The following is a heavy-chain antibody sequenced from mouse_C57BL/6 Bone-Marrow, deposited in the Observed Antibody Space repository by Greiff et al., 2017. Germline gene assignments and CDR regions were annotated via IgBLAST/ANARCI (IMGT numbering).Heavy chain of an antibody. J-gene: IGHJ2*01. V-gene: IGHV1-47*01. Sequence: QVQLQQSGAELVKPGASVTMSCKASGYTFTTYPIEWMKQNHGKSLEWIGNFHPYNYDTKYNEKFKGIATLTVEKSSCTLYFQLSLLTSDDSAFLYGARGGNDGGYYFDYWGKGTTLTVSS. CDR1: GYTFTTYP. CDR3: ARGGNDGGYYFDY. D-gene: IGHD1-1*02. CDR2: FHPYNYDT.